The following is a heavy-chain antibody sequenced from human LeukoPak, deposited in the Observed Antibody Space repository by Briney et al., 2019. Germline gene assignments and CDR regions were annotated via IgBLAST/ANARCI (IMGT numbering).Heavy chain of an antibody. Sequence: ASVKVSCKASGYTFTGYYVHWMRQAPGQGLEWVGWINPNSGDTEYEQKFQGRVTMTRDTSIATAYMEMTRLAPDDTAVYYCARVDYGTNLTPLFDYWGQGTLVTVSS. CDR2: INPNSGDT. J-gene: IGHJ4*02. CDR3: ARVDYGTNLTPLFDY. D-gene: IGHD4-23*01. V-gene: IGHV1-2*02. CDR1: GYTFTGYY.